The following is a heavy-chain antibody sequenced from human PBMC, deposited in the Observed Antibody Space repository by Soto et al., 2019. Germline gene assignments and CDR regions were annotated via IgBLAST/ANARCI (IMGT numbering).Heavy chain of an antibody. CDR1: GFTFDDYA. CDR2: ISWNSGSI. D-gene: IGHD3-22*01. Sequence: AGGSLRLSCAASGFTFDDYAMHWVRQAPGKGLEWVSGISWNSGSIGYADSVKGRFTISRDNAKNSLYLQMNSLRTEDTALYYCAKDIVLYYYDHRGLYDWGQGTQVTVSS. CDR3: AKDIVLYYYDHRGLYD. V-gene: IGHV3-9*01. J-gene: IGHJ4*02.